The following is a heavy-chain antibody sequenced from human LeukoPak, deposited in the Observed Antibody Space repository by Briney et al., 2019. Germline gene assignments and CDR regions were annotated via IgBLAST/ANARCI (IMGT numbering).Heavy chain of an antibody. CDR3: ARRDDGDYLFDY. D-gene: IGHD4-17*01. CDR2: IYYSGST. CDR1: GGSISSSSYY. Sequence: SETLSLTCTVSGGSISSSSYYWGWIRQPPGKGLEWIGSIYYSGSTYYNPSLKSRVTISVDTSKNQFSPKLSSVTAADTAVYYCARRDDGDYLFDYWGQGTLVTVSS. V-gene: IGHV4-39*01. J-gene: IGHJ4*02.